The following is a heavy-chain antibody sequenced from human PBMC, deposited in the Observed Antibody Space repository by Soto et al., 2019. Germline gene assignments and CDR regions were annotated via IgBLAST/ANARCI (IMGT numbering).Heavy chain of an antibody. J-gene: IGHJ6*02. D-gene: IGHD3-16*01. Sequence: PSETLSLTCTVSGGSISSSSYYWGWIRQPPGKGLEWIGSIYYSGSTYYNPSLKSRVTISVDTSKKQFSLKLRSVTAADTAVYYCAGYGGSYYYGXDVWGQGTTVTVSS. V-gene: IGHV4-39*01. CDR3: AGYGGSYYYGXDV. CDR1: GGSISSSSYY. CDR2: IYYSGST.